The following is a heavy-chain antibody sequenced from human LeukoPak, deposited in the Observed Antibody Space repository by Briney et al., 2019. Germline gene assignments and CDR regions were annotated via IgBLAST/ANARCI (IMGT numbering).Heavy chain of an antibody. D-gene: IGHD1-26*01. CDR2: IRFDGSYN. Sequence: QSGGSLRLSCAASGFTFSSYGMHWVRQAPGKGLEWVTFIRFDGSYNYYADSVKGRFTISRDNSKNTLYLQMNSLRAEDTAVYYCAKQAGATAYFDYWGQGTLVTVSS. CDR3: AKQAGATAYFDY. V-gene: IGHV3-30*02. J-gene: IGHJ4*02. CDR1: GFTFSSYG.